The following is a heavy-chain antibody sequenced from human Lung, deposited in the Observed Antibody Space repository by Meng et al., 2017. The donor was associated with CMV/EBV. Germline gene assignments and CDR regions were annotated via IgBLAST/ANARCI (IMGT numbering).Heavy chain of an antibody. V-gene: IGHV4-39*01. CDR2: VVYSWTT. CDR1: GGSISSSSYY. Sequence: LQLQESGPGLVKPSETLSLTCPVSGGSISSSSYYWAWIRQPPGEGLEWIGSVVYSWTTYYTSSLKSRVSISVDTSKNQFSLKLSSVTAADTAVYYCARHHHSPTFDYWGQGTLVTVSS. D-gene: IGHD1-14*01. CDR3: ARHHHSPTFDY. J-gene: IGHJ4*02.